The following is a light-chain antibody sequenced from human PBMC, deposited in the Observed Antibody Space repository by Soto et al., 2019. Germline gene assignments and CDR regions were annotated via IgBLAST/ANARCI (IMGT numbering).Light chain of an antibody. CDR3: QQHTVSMYT. J-gene: IGKJ2*01. CDR2: GAF. V-gene: IGKV3-15*01. CDR1: QIIGTN. Sequence: ENVLTQSPATLSVSPGERATLSCRTSQIIGTNLAWYQQKPGQAPRLLIYGAFIRAPGFPVRFRGTGSGSEFTLTINRLEPEDSAVYYCQQHTVSMYTFGQGTKLEIK.